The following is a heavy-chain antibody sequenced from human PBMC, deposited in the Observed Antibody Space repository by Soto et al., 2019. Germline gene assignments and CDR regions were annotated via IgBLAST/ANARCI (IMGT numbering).Heavy chain of an antibody. CDR2: ISAYNGNT. CDR1: GYTFTSYG. J-gene: IGHJ5*02. D-gene: IGHD3-3*01. Sequence: ASVKVSCKASGYTFTSYGISWVRQAPGQGLEWMGWISAYNGNTNYAQKLQGRVTMTTDTSTSTAYMELRSLRSDDTAVYYCARDATIFGVVNNWFDPWGQGTLVTVSS. V-gene: IGHV1-18*01. CDR3: ARDATIFGVVNNWFDP.